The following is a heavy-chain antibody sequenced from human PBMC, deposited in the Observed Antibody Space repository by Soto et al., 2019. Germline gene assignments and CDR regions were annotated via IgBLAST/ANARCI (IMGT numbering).Heavy chain of an antibody. CDR2: IYYSGST. V-gene: IGHV4-31*03. D-gene: IGHD2-15*01. J-gene: IGHJ6*02. Sequence: NPSETLSLTCTVSGGSISSGGYYWSWIRQHPGKGLEWIGYIYYSGSTYYNPSLKSRVTISVDTSKNQFSLKLSSVTAADTAVYYCARERVAATPGYYGMDVWGQGTTVTVSS. CDR1: GGSISSGGYY. CDR3: ARERVAATPGYYGMDV.